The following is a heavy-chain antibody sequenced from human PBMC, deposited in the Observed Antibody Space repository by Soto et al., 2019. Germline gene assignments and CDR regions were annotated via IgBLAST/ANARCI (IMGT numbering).Heavy chain of an antibody. V-gene: IGHV3-23*01. Sequence: GGSLRLSCAASGFSFSNSVMSWVRRAPGMGLEWVARISGSGGNTYYADSVKGRFTISRDNSKYTLFLQMDSLRVEETAVYYCAKEDTVTTVFQSWGQGTLVTVSS. CDR1: GFSFSNSV. CDR3: AKEDTVTTVFQS. D-gene: IGHD4-17*01. CDR2: ISGSGGNT. J-gene: IGHJ1*01.